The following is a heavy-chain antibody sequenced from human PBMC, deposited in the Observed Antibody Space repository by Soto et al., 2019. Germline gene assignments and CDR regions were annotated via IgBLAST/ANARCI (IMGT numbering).Heavy chain of an antibody. D-gene: IGHD2-2*01. Sequence: ASVKVSCKASGYTFTGYYMHWVRQAPGQGLEWMGWINPNSGGTNYARKFQGWVTMTRDTSISTAYMELSRLRSDDTAVYYCARGCSSTSCYAHYYGMDVWGQGTTVTVSS. CDR3: ARGCSSTSCYAHYYGMDV. CDR1: GYTFTGYY. CDR2: INPNSGGT. J-gene: IGHJ6*02. V-gene: IGHV1-2*04.